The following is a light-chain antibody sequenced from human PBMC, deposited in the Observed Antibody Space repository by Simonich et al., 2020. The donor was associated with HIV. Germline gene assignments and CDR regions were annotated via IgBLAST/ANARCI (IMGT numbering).Light chain of an antibody. Sequence: DIQMTQSPSTLSASVGDRVTITCRASQSINNWLAWYQQKPGKAPKLLIYKASSLESGVPSTISGSGSGTEFTLTISSLQPDDFATNYCQQYNSHFPTFGQGTKVEIK. CDR3: QQYNSHFPT. V-gene: IGKV1-5*03. CDR2: KAS. J-gene: IGKJ1*01. CDR1: QSINNW.